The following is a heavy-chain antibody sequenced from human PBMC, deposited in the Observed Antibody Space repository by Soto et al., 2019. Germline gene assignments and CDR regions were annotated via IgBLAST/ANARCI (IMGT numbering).Heavy chain of an antibody. CDR3: ALRTLGVVPYFDY. CDR2: IYHSGST. CDR1: GGSISSGGYS. D-gene: IGHD3-3*01. V-gene: IGHV4-30-2*01. J-gene: IGHJ4*02. Sequence: PSETLSLTCAVSGGSISSGGYSWSWIRQPPGKGLEWIGYIYHSGSTYYNPSLKSRVTISVDRSKNQFSLKLSSVTAADTAVYYCALRTLGVVPYFDYWGQGTLVTVSS.